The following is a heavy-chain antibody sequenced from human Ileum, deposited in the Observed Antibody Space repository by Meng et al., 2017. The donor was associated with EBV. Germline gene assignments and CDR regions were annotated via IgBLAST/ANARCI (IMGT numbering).Heavy chain of an antibody. CDR3: ARVGQWLPIDY. Sequence: LEGAGPGRVRPPGARSLTCACSGGSIRSSTWWGWVRQPPGKGLELIGRIYHSGSTSYNPSLKSRVAMSVDKSKNQFSLNLSSVTAADTAVYYCARVGQWLPIDYWGQGTLVTVSS. CDR1: GGSIRSSTW. D-gene: IGHD6-19*01. V-gene: IGHV4-4*03. J-gene: IGHJ4*02. CDR2: IYHSGST.